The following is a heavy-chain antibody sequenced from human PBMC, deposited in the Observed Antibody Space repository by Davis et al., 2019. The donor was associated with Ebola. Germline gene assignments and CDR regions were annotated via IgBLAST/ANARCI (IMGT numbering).Heavy chain of an antibody. CDR3: ARDPPIVVVPADVHDRLGDAFDI. Sequence: ASVKVSCKASGYTFTGYYMHWVRQAPGQGLEWMGWLNPNSGGTDYAQKFQGRVTMTRDTSINTAYMELRRLRSDDTAVYYCARDPPIVVVPADVHDRLGDAFDIWGKGTMVTVSS. J-gene: IGHJ3*02. CDR2: LNPNSGGT. CDR1: GYTFTGYY. V-gene: IGHV1-2*02. D-gene: IGHD2-2*01.